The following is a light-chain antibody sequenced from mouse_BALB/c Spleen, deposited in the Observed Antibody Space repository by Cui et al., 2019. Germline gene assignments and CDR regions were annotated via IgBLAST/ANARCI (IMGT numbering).Light chain of an antibody. Sequence: VQIIQSPSYMYASLGDRVSLSCRASQGIRGKLEWYQQKPGGTMKLLIYSTSNLNSGVPSRFSGSGSGSDYSLTISSLESEDFADYYCLQHNAYPYTFGGGTKLEIK. CDR1: QGIRGK. CDR2: STS. V-gene: IGKV9-123*01. CDR3: LQHNAYPYT. J-gene: IGKJ2*01.